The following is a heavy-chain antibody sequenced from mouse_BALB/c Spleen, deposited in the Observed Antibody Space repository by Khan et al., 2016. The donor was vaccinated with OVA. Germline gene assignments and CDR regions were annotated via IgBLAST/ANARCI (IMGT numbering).Heavy chain of an antibody. Sequence: VQLQESGAELARPGASVKMSCKASGYTFTSYTIHWIKKRPGQGLEWIGYINPSNGYTNYNQKFKDKATLTNAKSSTTAYLQLSSLTSDYSAVYNCVRDGAYHRNDGWFAYWGQGTLVTVSA. CDR1: GYTFTSYT. CDR3: VRDGAYHRNDGWFAY. D-gene: IGHD2-14*01. CDR2: INPSNGYT. V-gene: IGHV1-4*01. J-gene: IGHJ3*01.